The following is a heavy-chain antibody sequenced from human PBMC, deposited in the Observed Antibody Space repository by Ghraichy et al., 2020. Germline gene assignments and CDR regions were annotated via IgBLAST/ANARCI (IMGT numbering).Heavy chain of an antibody. D-gene: IGHD1-1*01. Sequence: SETLSLTCTVSSGSISSSSYFWAWIRQPPGRGLEWIGSIFYTGSTYYNPSLKSRVTISVDTSKNQFSLKLSSVTAADTAVNYCARHLHLLQLVDPLYYFHYWGQGTLVTVSS. V-gene: IGHV4-39*01. CDR2: IFYTGST. J-gene: IGHJ4*02. CDR1: SGSISSSSYF. CDR3: ARHLHLLQLVDPLYYFHY.